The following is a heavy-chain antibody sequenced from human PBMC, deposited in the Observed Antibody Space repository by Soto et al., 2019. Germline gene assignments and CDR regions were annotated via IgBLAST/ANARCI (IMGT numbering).Heavy chain of an antibody. V-gene: IGHV3-33*05. Sequence: SLSHSCAASGFTFISYGMHLVRQAPGKGLEWVAVISYDGSNKYYADSVKGRFTISRDNSKNTLYLQMNSLRAEDTAVYYCARYSNDFWTGYLEYYWNLWGQGTLVTVSS. CDR1: GFTFISYG. CDR2: ISYDGSNK. D-gene: IGHD3-3*01. CDR3: ARYSNDFWTGYLEYYWNL. J-gene: IGHJ5*02.